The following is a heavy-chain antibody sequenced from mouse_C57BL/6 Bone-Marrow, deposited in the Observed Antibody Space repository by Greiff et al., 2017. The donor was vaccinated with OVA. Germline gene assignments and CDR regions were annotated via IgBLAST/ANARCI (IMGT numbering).Heavy chain of an antibody. Sequence: LVESGAELMKPGASVKLSCKATGYTFTGYWIEWVKQRPGHGLEWIGEILPGSGSTNYNEKFKGKATFTADTSSNTAYMQLSSLTTEDSAIYYCAREGLYYGSSYPFAYWGQGTLVTVSA. CDR2: ILPGSGST. CDR3: AREGLYYGSSYPFAY. J-gene: IGHJ3*01. D-gene: IGHD1-1*01. V-gene: IGHV1-9*01. CDR1: GYTFTGYW.